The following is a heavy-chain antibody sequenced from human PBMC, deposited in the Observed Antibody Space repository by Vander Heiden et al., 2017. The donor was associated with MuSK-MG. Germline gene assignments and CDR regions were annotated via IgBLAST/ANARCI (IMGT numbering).Heavy chain of an antibody. D-gene: IGHD2-15*01. J-gene: IGHJ4*02. V-gene: IGHV4-34*01. CDR1: GWSFRGYY. Sequence: QVQLQQWGAGLVKPSETLSPTCAVYGWSFRGYYWSWIRQPPGKGLEWIGEINHSGSTNYNPSLKSRVTISVDTSKNQFSLKLSSVTAADTAVYYCARGVDIVVVVAALYYFDYWGQGTLVTVSS. CDR2: INHSGST. CDR3: ARGVDIVVVVAALYYFDY.